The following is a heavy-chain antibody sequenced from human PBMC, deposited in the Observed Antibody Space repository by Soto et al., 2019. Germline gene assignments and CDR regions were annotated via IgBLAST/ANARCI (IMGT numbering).Heavy chain of an antibody. Sequence: GGSLRLSCAASGFTFSSYAMHWVRQAPGKGLEWVAVISYDGSNKYYADSVKGRFTISRDNSKNTLYLQMNSLRAEDTAVYYCARELKTLYYYYYYGMDVWGQGTTVTSP. CDR3: ARELKTLYYYYYYGMDV. V-gene: IGHV3-30-3*01. CDR1: GFTFSSYA. J-gene: IGHJ6*02. CDR2: ISYDGSNK.